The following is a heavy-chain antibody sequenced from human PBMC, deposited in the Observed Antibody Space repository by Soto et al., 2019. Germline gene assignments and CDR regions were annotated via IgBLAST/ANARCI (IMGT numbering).Heavy chain of an antibody. CDR3: ARVVTMDYYGMDV. CDR1: GGTFSSYA. J-gene: IGHJ6*02. CDR2: IIPIFGTA. D-gene: IGHD3-10*01. V-gene: IGHV1-69*12. Sequence: QVQLVQSGAEVKKPGASVKVSCTASGGTFSSYAISWVRQATGQGLEWMGGIIPIFGTANYAQKFQGRVTITADESTSTDYMELSSLRSEDTAVYYWARVVTMDYYGMDVWGQGTTVTVS.